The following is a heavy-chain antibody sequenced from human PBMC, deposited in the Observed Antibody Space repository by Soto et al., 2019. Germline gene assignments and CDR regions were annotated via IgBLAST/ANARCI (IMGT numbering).Heavy chain of an antibody. Sequence: GGSLRLSCAASGFTFSSYWMSWVRQAPGKGLEWVANIKQDGSEKYYVDSVKGRFTISRDNAKNSLYLQMNSLRAEDTAVYYCARDLGYCSSTSCPTAGFWFDPWGQGTLVTVSS. D-gene: IGHD2-2*01. CDR2: IKQDGSEK. J-gene: IGHJ5*02. CDR1: GFTFSSYW. CDR3: ARDLGYCSSTSCPTAGFWFDP. V-gene: IGHV3-7*01.